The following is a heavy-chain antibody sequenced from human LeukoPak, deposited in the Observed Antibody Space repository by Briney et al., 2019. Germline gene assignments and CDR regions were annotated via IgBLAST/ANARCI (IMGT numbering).Heavy chain of an antibody. CDR3: ARQFYSSSWYFDL. CDR1: GGSFSGYY. CDR2: INHSGST. Sequence: SETLSLTCAVYGGSFSGYYWSWIRQPPGKGLEWIGGINHSGSTNYNPSLKSRVTISVDTSKNQFSLKLSSVTAADTAVYYCARQFYSSSWYFDLWGRGTWSLSPQ. J-gene: IGHJ2*01. D-gene: IGHD6-13*01. V-gene: IGHV4-34*01.